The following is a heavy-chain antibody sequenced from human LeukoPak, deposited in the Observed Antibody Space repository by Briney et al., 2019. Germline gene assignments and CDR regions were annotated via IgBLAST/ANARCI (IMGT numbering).Heavy chain of an antibody. J-gene: IGHJ4*02. V-gene: IGHV3-64D*06. D-gene: IGHD3-22*01. Sequence: PGGSLRLSCSVSGFTFSSYAMHSVRQAPGKGLESDSAIGSNGRRIYYADTVKGRFTISRDYSKHTLYLQMSSLRAEDTAVYYCVKGILADSSGYYYPTFDYWGEGTLVTVSS. CDR1: GFTFSSYA. CDR3: VKGILADSSGYYYPTFDY. CDR2: IGSNGRRI.